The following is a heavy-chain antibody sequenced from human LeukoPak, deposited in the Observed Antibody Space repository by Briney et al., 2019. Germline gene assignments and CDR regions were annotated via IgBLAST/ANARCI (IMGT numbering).Heavy chain of an antibody. V-gene: IGHV3-23*01. CDR3: AKEPSHSSGYWDS. J-gene: IGHJ4*02. Sequence: GGSLRLSCAASGFTFSSYAMSWVRQAPGKGLEWVSVISPSGGMTYYVDSVKGRFTVSRDNSKNTMYLQMNSLRVEDTALYYCAKEPSHSSGYWDSWGQGTLVTVSS. D-gene: IGHD3-22*01. CDR1: GFTFSSYA. CDR2: ISPSGGMT.